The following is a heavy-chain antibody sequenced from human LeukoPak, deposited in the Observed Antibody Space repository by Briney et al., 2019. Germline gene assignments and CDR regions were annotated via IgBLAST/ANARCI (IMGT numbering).Heavy chain of an antibody. Sequence: SETLSLTCTVSGGSISSSSYYWGWIRQPAGKGLEWIGRIYTSGSTNYNPSLKSRVTMSVDTSKNQFSLKLSSVTAADTAVYYCARVGNAVNCSSTSCYTGWFDPWGQGTLVTVSS. J-gene: IGHJ5*02. CDR1: GGSISSSSYY. D-gene: IGHD2-2*02. CDR3: ARVGNAVNCSSTSCYTGWFDP. V-gene: IGHV4-61*02. CDR2: IYTSGST.